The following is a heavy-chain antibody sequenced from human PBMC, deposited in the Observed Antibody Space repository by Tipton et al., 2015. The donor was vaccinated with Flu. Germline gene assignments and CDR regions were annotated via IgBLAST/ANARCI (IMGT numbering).Heavy chain of an antibody. Sequence: TLSLTCTVSGGSISSSRYYWGWIRQPPGKGLEWIGSIYHSGSTYYNPSLKSRVTISVDTSKNQFSLKLSSVTAADTAVYYCASSISEYNWNYGEGLDYWGQGTLVTVSS. J-gene: IGHJ4*02. CDR1: GGSISSSRYY. D-gene: IGHD1-7*01. CDR3: ASSISEYNWNYGEGLDY. V-gene: IGHV4-39*07. CDR2: IYHSGST.